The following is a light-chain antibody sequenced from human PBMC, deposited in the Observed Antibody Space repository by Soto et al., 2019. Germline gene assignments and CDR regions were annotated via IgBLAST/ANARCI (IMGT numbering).Light chain of an antibody. V-gene: IGLV1-40*01. CDR3: QSYDSSLSGVV. CDR2: SNS. J-gene: IGLJ2*01. Sequence: QSVLTQPPSVSGAPGQRVTISFTGSSSNIGAGCDVHWYQQLLGTAPKLLIYSNSNRPSGVPDRFSGSKSGTSASLAITGLQAEDEADYYCQSYDSSLSGVVFGGGTKLTVL. CDR1: SSNIGAGCD.